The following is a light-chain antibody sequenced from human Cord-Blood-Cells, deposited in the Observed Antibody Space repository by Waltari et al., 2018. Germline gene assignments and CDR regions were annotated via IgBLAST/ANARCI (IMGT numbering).Light chain of an antibody. CDR3: QQYNNWPPIFT. CDR2: GAS. V-gene: IGKV3-15*01. J-gene: IGKJ3*01. Sequence: EIVMTQSPATLSVSPGERATLSCRASQSVSSNLAWYPQKPGQAPRLLSYGASTRATGIPARCSGSGSGTEFTLTISSLQSEDFAVYYCQQYNNWPPIFTFGPGTKVDIK. CDR1: QSVSSN.